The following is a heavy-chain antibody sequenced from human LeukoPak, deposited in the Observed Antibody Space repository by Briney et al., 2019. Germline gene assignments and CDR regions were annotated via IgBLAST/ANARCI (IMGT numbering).Heavy chain of an antibody. J-gene: IGHJ2*01. Sequence: GGSLRLSCAASGFTVGSKYMNWVRQAPGKGLEWVSIIYSGSSTYYADSVKGRFTVSRDDSKNTLYLQMNSLRADDTAMYYCATVGDHYHWYLDLWGRGTLASVSS. CDR1: GFTVGSKY. CDR3: ATVGDHYHWYLDL. D-gene: IGHD3-10*01. V-gene: IGHV3-53*01. CDR2: IYSGSST.